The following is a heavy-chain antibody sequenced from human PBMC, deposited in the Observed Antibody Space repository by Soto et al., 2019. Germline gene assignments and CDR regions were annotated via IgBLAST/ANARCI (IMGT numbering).Heavy chain of an antibody. J-gene: IGHJ4*02. CDR3: ARDCGYYDSSGYYRY. V-gene: IGHV3-21*01. CDR1: GFTFSSYS. CDR2: ISSSSSYI. D-gene: IGHD3-22*01. Sequence: PGGSLRLSCAASGFTFSSYSMNWVRQAPGKGLEWVSSISSSSSYIYYADSVKGRFTISRDNAKNSLYLQMNSLRAEDTAVYYCARDCGYYDSSGYYRYWGQGTLVTVSS.